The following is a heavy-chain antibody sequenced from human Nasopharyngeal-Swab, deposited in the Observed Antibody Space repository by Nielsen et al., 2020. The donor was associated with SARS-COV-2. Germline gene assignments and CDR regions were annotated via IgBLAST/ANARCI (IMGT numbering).Heavy chain of an antibody. CDR3: AKDVHGDYGGIDY. D-gene: IGHD4-17*01. CDR1: GFTFSDSY. Sequence: GGSLRLSCAASGFTFSDSYMTWVRQAPGKGLESVSYISGNSDVTNYADSVWGRFTISRDNAKNSLYLQMNSLRVEDTAVYYCAKDVHGDYGGIDYWGQGTLVTVSS. J-gene: IGHJ4*02. V-gene: IGHV3-11*06. CDR2: ISGNSDVT.